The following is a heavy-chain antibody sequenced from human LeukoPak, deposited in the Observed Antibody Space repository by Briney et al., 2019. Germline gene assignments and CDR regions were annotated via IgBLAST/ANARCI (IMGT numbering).Heavy chain of an antibody. Sequence: GESLKISCKGSGYSFTSYWIGWVRQMPGKGLEWMGIIYPGDSDTRYSPSFQGQVTISADKSISTAYLQWSSLKASDTAMYYCARHALTVTTTNWFDPWGQGTLVTASS. V-gene: IGHV5-51*01. CDR2: IYPGDSDT. CDR3: ARHALTVTTTNWFDP. D-gene: IGHD4-17*01. J-gene: IGHJ5*02. CDR1: GYSFTSYW.